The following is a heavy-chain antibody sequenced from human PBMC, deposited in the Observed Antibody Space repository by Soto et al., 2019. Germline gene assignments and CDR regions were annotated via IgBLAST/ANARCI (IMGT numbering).Heavy chain of an antibody. J-gene: IGHJ4*02. CDR1: GGSISSYY. Sequence: SETPSLTCTVSGGSISSYYWSWIRQPPGKGLEWIGYIYYSGSTNYNPSLKSRVTISVDKSKNQFSLKLNSVTAADSAVYFCARLEGLATISYYFDFWGPGALVTLSS. CDR3: ARLEGLATISYYFDF. V-gene: IGHV4-59*08. CDR2: IYYSGST. D-gene: IGHD3-9*01.